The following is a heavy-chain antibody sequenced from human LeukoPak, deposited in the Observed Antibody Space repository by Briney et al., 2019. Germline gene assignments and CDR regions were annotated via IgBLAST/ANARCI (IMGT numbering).Heavy chain of an antibody. CDR2: IYYSGST. CDR1: GGSISSGGYY. J-gene: IGHJ6*02. CDR3: ARESHYDSSGYYSYYYYYGMDV. D-gene: IGHD3-22*01. Sequence: SETLSLTCTVSGGSISSGGYYWSWIRQHPGKGLEWIGYIYYSGSTYYNPSLKSRVTISVDTSKNQFSLKLSSVTAADTAVYYCARESHYDSSGYYSYYYYYGMDVWGQGTTVTVSS. V-gene: IGHV4-31*03.